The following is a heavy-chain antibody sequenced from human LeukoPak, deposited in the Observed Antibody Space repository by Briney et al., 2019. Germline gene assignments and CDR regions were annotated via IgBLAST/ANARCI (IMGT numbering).Heavy chain of an antibody. CDR2: INQSGSDT. D-gene: IGHD2/OR15-2a*01. Sequence: GGSLRLSCAASGFTFSNYWMSWVRQAPGKGLEWVSNINQSGSDTHYADSVKGRFTISRDNAKNSLYLQMNSLRADDTSMYYCGRGGHFSGDYWGQGTLVTVSS. CDR1: GFTFSNYW. J-gene: IGHJ4*02. V-gene: IGHV3-7*04. CDR3: GRGGHFSGDY.